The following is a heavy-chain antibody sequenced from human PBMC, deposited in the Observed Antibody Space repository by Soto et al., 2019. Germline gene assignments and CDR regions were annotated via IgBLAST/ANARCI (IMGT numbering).Heavy chain of an antibody. J-gene: IGHJ4*02. Sequence: EVQLLESGGGLVQPGGSLRLSCAASGFTFSSSAMSWVRQAPGKGLEWVSAISGSGGSTYYADSVKGRFTISRDNSKNTLYLQMNRLRAEDTAVYYCETDQDPLIVVVITLWGQGTLVTVSS. D-gene: IGHD3-22*01. V-gene: IGHV3-23*01. CDR1: GFTFSSSA. CDR3: ETDQDPLIVVVITL. CDR2: ISGSGGST.